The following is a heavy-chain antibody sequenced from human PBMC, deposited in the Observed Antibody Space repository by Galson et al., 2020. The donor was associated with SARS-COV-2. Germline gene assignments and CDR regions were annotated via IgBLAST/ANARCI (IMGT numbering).Heavy chain of an antibody. V-gene: IGHV1-18*01. CDR2: ISAYNGNT. CDR1: GYTFTSYG. D-gene: IGHD3-16*01. Sequence: GESLKISCTASGYTFTSYGISWVRQAPGQGLEWMGWISAYNGNTNYAQKLQGRVTMTTDTSTSTAYMELRSLRSDDTAVYYCARGGTPTETDYWGQGTLVTVSS. J-gene: IGHJ4*02. CDR3: ARGGTPTETDY.